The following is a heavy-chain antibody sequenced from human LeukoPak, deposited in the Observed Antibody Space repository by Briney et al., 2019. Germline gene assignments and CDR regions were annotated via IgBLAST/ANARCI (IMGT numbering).Heavy chain of an antibody. J-gene: IGHJ4*02. CDR2: ISYDGSNK. Sequence: GGSLRLSCAASGFTFSSYWMTWVRQAPGKGLEWVAVISYDGSNKYYADSVKGRFTISRDNSKNTLYLQMNSLRAEDTAVYYCARDLDGGNPLDYWGQGTLVTVSS. D-gene: IGHD4-23*01. CDR1: GFTFSSYW. CDR3: ARDLDGGNPLDY. V-gene: IGHV3-30*03.